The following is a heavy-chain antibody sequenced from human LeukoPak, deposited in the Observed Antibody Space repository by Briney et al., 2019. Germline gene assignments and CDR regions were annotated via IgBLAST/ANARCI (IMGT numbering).Heavy chain of an antibody. J-gene: IGHJ6*03. CDR1: GFTFSSYS. V-gene: IGHV3-53*01. CDR3: ARALYSSSSGDYMDV. CDR2: IYSGGST. D-gene: IGHD6-6*01. Sequence: GGSLRLSCAASGFTFSSYSMNWVRQAPGKGLEWVSVIYSGGSTYYADSVKGRFTISRDNSKNTLYLQMNSLRAEDTAVYYCARALYSSSSGDYMDVWGKGTTVTVSS.